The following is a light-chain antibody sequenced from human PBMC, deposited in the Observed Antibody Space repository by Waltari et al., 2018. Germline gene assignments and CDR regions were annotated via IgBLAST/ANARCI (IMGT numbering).Light chain of an antibody. J-gene: IGLJ1*01. CDR2: DVS. CDR1: SSDVGGYNY. Sequence: QSALTQPASVSGSPGQSITISCTGTSSDVGGYNYVSWYQQYPGKAPKLMIYDVSNRPSGGANRFSGSKSGNTASLTISGLQAEDEADYYCSSYTSSGTLGVFGTGTKVTVL. V-gene: IGLV2-14*01. CDR3: SSYTSSGTLGV.